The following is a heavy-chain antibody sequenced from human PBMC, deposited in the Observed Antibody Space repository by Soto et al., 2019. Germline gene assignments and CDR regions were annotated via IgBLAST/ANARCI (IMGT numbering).Heavy chain of an antibody. V-gene: IGHV3-9*01. CDR3: AKDRAPYSSSWYASRSGAFDI. CDR2: ISWNSGSI. CDR1: GFTFDDYA. D-gene: IGHD6-13*01. J-gene: IGHJ3*02. Sequence: GGSLRLSCAASGFTFDDYAMHWVRQAPGKGLEWVSGISWNSGSIGYADSVKGRFTISRDNAKNSLYLQMNSLRAEDTALYYCAKDRAPYSSSWYASRSGAFDIWGQGTMVTVSS.